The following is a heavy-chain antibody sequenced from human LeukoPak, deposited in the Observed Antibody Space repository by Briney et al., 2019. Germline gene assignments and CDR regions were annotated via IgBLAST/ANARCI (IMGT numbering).Heavy chain of an antibody. Sequence: PSETLSLTCTVSGGSISSYYWSWIRQPAGKGLEWIGRIYTSGSTNYNPSLKSRVTISVDTSKNQFSLKLSSVTAADTAVYYCAIQTGGYYYYYMDVWGKGTTVTISS. V-gene: IGHV4-4*07. CDR3: AIQTGGYYYYYMDV. CDR1: GGSISSYY. D-gene: IGHD7-27*01. J-gene: IGHJ6*03. CDR2: IYTSGST.